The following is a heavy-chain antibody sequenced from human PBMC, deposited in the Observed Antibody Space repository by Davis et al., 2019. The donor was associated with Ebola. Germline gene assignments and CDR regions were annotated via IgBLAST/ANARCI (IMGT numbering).Heavy chain of an antibody. J-gene: IGHJ6*02. CDR2: ISAYNGNT. CDR3: ASEYQLLYPTTVYYGMDV. Sequence: ASVKVSCKASGYTFTCYCISWVRQAPGQGLEWMGWISAYNGNTNYAQKLQGRVTMTTDTSTSTAYMELSSLRSEDTAVYYCASEYQLLYPTTVYYGMDVWGQGTTVTVSS. V-gene: IGHV1-18*01. CDR1: GYTFTCYC. D-gene: IGHD2-2*02.